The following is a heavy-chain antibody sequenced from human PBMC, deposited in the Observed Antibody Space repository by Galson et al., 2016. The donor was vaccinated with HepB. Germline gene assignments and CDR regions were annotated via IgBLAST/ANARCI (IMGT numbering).Heavy chain of an antibody. Sequence: SLRLSCAASGFTFSTYAMTWVRQSPGKGLEWVSTISGDGITTYHADSVKGRFTISRDISKNTLSLHPDRLRADPTALYYCAKSWGKYTGSSNWVFFDSWGQGTLVTVSS. CDR1: GFTFSTYA. J-gene: IGHJ4*02. CDR3: AKSWGKYTGSSNWVFFDS. CDR2: ISGDGITT. V-gene: IGHV3-23*01. D-gene: IGHD3-16*01.